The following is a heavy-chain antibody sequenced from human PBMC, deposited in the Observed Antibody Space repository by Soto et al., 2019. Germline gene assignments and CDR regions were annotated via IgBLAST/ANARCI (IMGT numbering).Heavy chain of an antibody. CDR1: GFTFSSYA. J-gene: IGHJ4*02. D-gene: IGHD3-3*01. V-gene: IGHV3-23*01. CDR2: ISGSGGST. Sequence: GGSVRLSCAASGFTFSSYAMSWVRQAPGKGLEWVSAISGSGGSTYYADSVKGRFTISRDNSKNTLYLQMNSLRAEDTAVYYCAKDPKLRFLEWSNYYFDYWGQGTLVTVSS. CDR3: AKDPKLRFLEWSNYYFDY.